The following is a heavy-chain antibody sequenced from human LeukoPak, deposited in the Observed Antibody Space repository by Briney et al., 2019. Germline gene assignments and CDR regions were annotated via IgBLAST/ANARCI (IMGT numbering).Heavy chain of an antibody. V-gene: IGHV1-3*03. J-gene: IGHJ5*02. CDR2: INAGNGNT. CDR3: ARDYLIYGGNGFDP. D-gene: IGHD4-23*01. CDR1: GYTFTSYA. Sequence: ASVKVSCKASGYTFTSYAMHWVRQAPGQRLEWMGWINAGNGNTKYSQEFQGRVTITRDTSASTAYMELSSLRSEDMAVYYCARDYLIYGGNGFDPWGQGTLVTVSS.